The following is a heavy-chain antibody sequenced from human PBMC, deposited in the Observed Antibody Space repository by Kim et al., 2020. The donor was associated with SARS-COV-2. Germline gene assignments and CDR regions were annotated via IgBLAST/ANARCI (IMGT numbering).Heavy chain of an antibody. J-gene: IGHJ4*02. CDR1: GFTVSSNY. CDR2: IYSGGST. D-gene: IGHD3-22*01. V-gene: IGHV3-53*01. CDR3: ARDFGYYDSSGYYYSRGYFDY. Sequence: GGSLRLSCAASGFTVSSNYMSWVRQAPGKGLEWVSDIYSGGSTYYADSVKGRFTISRDNSKNTLYLQMNSLRAEDTAVYYCARDFGYYDSSGYYYSRGYFDYWGQGTLVTVSS.